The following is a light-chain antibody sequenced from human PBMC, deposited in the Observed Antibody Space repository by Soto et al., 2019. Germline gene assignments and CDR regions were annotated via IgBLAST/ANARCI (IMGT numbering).Light chain of an antibody. J-gene: IGKJ1*01. CDR2: GAS. CDR3: QQYGSSPWT. CDR1: QSVSSSY. Sequence: EIVLTQSPGTLSLSPGERATLSCRASQSVSSSYLAWYQQKPGQAPRLLIYGASSRATGIPDRFSGSGSGTDFTLTISXLEPEDFAVYYCQQYGSSPWTIGQGTKV. V-gene: IGKV3-20*01.